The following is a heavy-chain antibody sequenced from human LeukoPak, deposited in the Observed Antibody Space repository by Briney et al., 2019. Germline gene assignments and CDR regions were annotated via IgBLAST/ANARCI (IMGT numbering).Heavy chain of an antibody. J-gene: IGHJ4*02. D-gene: IGHD5-24*01. CDR3: ARSREPGRDGDY. CDR1: GFTFSNYW. CDR2: INTDGSSP. V-gene: IGHV3-74*01. Sequence: PGGSLRLSCAASGFTFSNYWMHWVRQGPGKGLVWVSRINTDGSSPSYADSVKGRFTISRDNAKNTLFLQMNSLRAEDTAVYYCARSREPGRDGDYWGQGTLVTVSS.